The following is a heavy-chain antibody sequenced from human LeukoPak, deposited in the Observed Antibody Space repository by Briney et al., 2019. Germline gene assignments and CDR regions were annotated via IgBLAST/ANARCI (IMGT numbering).Heavy chain of an antibody. J-gene: IGHJ4*02. CDR2: IDWDDDK. Sequence: SGPTLVNPTQTLTLTCTFSGFSLSTSGMCVSWIRQPPGKALEWLARIDWDDDKYYSISLKTRLTISKDTSKNQVVLTMTNMDPVDTATYYCARIGWNYFFDYWGQGTLVTVSS. CDR3: ARIGWNYFFDY. V-gene: IGHV2-70*11. CDR1: GFSLSTSGMC. D-gene: IGHD1-7*01.